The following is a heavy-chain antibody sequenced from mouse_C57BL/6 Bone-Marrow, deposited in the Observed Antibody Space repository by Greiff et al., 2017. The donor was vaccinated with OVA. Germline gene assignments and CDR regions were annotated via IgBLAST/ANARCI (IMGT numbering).Heavy chain of an antibody. CDR1: GFTFNTYA. J-gene: IGHJ1*03. V-gene: IGHV10-3*01. Sequence: EADGGLVQPKGSLKLSCAASGFTFNTYAMHWVRQAPGKGLEWVARIRSKSSNYATYYADSVKDRFTISRDDSQSMLYLQMNNLKTEDTAMYYCVRDRLRITTVVADWYFDVWGTGTTVTVSS. CDR2: IRSKSSNYAT. CDR3: VRDRLRITTVVADWYFDV. D-gene: IGHD1-1*01.